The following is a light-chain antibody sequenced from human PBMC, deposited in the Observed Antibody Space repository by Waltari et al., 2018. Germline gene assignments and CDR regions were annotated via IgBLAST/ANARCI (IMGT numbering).Light chain of an antibody. CDR3: QHGGA. J-gene: IGKJ1*01. V-gene: IGKV1-5*03. CDR2: KAS. Sequence: DIQMSQSPSTLSASIGDRVTITCRARQNIKTWVAWYQQKPGKAPKFLVYKASTLDSGGPSRFSGSGSGTEFTLTISSLQPDDFATYYCQHGGAFGQGTKVEIE. CDR1: QNIKTW.